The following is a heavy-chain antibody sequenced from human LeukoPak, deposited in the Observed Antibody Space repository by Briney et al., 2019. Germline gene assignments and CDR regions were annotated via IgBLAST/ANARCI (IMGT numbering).Heavy chain of an antibody. D-gene: IGHD4-17*01. CDR2: IIPIFGTA. CDR3: ATRQDYGDYGYYYYCYMDV. J-gene: IGHJ6*03. V-gene: IGHV1-69*01. Sequence: SVKVSCKASGGTFSSYAISWVRQAPAQGLEWMGVIIPIFGTANYAQKFQGRVTITADESTSTAYMELSSLRSEDTAVYYCATRQDYGDYGYYYYCYMDVWGKGTTVTISS. CDR1: GGTFSSYA.